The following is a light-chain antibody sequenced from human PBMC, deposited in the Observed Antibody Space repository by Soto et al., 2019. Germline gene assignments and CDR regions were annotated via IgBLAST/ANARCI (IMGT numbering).Light chain of an antibody. CDR3: QSYDDTNQV. J-gene: IGLJ3*02. Sequence: NFMLIQPHSVSESPGKTVIISCTRSSGSIATNYVQWYQQRPGSAPTTVIYEDYERPSGVPDRFSGSIDSSSNSASLTISGLRTEDEADYYCQSYDDTNQVFGGGTKVTAL. V-gene: IGLV6-57*04. CDR1: SGSIATNY. CDR2: EDY.